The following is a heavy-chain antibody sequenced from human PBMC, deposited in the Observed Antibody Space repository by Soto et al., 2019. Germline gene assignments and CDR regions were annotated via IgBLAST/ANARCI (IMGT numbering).Heavy chain of an antibody. CDR3: TPERRVNPDY. J-gene: IGHJ4*02. CDR2: IKSKTDGGTG. Sequence: EVQLVESGGGLVKPGGSLRLSCVASGFTFTNAWMSWVRQAPGKGLEWVGRIKSKTDGGTGDYAAHVKGRFTISRDDSKITLYMQMNRLKTEDTAVYYWTPERRVNPDYWGLGTLVTVSS. CDR1: GFTFTNAW. V-gene: IGHV3-15*01. D-gene: IGHD3-3*01.